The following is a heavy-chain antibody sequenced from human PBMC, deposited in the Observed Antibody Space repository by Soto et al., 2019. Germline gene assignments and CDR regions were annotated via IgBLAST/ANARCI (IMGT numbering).Heavy chain of an antibody. D-gene: IGHD6-6*01. CDR3: ARARSIAARPLAIDP. V-gene: IGHV1-46*01. Sequence: WASVKVSCKASGYTFTSYYMHWVRQAPGQGLEWMGIINPSGGSTSYAQKFQGRVTMTRDTSTSTVYMELSSLRSEDTAVYYCARARSIAARPLAIDPWGQGTLVTVSS. CDR2: INPSGGST. J-gene: IGHJ5*02. CDR1: GYTFTSYY.